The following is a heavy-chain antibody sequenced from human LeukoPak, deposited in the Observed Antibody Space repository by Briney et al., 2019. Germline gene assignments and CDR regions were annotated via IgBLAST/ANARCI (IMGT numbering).Heavy chain of an antibody. CDR2: IWYDGSNK. V-gene: IGHV3-33*01. CDR1: GFTSSSYG. D-gene: IGHD1-26*01. Sequence: PGGSLRLSCAASGFTSSSYGTHWVRQAPGKGLEWVAVIWYDGSNKYYADSVRGRFTISRDNSKNTLYLQMNSLRAEDTAVYYCARESRLLHAFDIWGQGTMVTVSS. CDR3: ARESRLLHAFDI. J-gene: IGHJ3*02.